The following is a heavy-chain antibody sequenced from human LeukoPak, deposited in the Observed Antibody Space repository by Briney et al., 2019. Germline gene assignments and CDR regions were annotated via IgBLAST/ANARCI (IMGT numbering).Heavy chain of an antibody. D-gene: IGHD2-15*01. CDR1: GFSFSNYA. V-gene: IGHV3-23*01. CDR3: AKMTGVVVAATPDY. CDR2: ISGSGGST. Sequence: GGSLRLSCAASGFSFSNYAMSWVRQAPGKGLEWVSTISGSGGSTYYADSVKGRFTISRDNSKNTLYLQMDSLRAEDTAVYYCAKMTGVVVAATPDYWGQGTLVIVSS. J-gene: IGHJ4*02.